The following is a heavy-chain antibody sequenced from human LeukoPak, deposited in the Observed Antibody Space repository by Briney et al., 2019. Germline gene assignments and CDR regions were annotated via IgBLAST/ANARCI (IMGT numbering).Heavy chain of an antibody. CDR2: ISGSGGST. Sequence: GGSLRLSCAASGFTFSSYAMSWVRQAPGKGLEWVSAISGSGGSTYYADSVKGRFTISRDNSKNTLYLQMNSLRAGDTAVYYCAKDPEQQLINWFDPWGQGTLVTVSS. CDR3: AKDPEQQLINWFDP. D-gene: IGHD6-13*01. J-gene: IGHJ5*02. CDR1: GFTFSSYA. V-gene: IGHV3-23*01.